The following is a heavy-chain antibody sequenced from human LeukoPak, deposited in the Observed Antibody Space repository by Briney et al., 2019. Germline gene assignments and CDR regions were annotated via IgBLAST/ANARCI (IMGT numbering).Heavy chain of an antibody. CDR2: ITSSSSYI. CDR3: AREWSSSSYYYGMDV. V-gene: IGHV3-21*01. D-gene: IGHD6-6*01. J-gene: IGHJ6*02. Sequence: GGSLRLSCAASAFTFSSYSMHWARQAPGKGLEWVSSITSSSSYIYYADSVKGRFTISRDNAKNSLYLQMNSLRAEDTAVYYCAREWSSSSYYYGMDVWGQGTTVTVS. CDR1: AFTFSSYS.